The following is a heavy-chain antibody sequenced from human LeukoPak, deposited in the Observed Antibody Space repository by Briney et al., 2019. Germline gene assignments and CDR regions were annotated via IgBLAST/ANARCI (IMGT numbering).Heavy chain of an antibody. Sequence: SETLSLTCTVSVGPISNYYWSWIRQPPGKGVGRIGHIYYSGATKYNPSIKSRITILVDTSKNQFSLMLSSVTAADTAVYYCSRCGITVVRGGKYYFDYWGQGTLVTVSS. CDR2: IYYSGAT. CDR3: SRCGITVVRGGKYYFDY. D-gene: IGHD3-10*01. J-gene: IGHJ4*02. V-gene: IGHV4-59*08. CDR1: VGPISNYY.